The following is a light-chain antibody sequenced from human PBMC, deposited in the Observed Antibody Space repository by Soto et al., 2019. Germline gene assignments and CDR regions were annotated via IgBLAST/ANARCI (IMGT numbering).Light chain of an antibody. V-gene: IGKV3-20*01. CDR2: GAS. CDR1: QSVSSNY. J-gene: IGKJ4*01. CDR3: QQYGSSPLT. Sequence: EIVLTQSPCTLSLSPGERSTLSCISSQSVSSNYLAWYQQRPGQAPRLLTYGASRRATGIPDRFSGSGSGTDFTLTISRLEPEDFAVYYCQQYGSSPLTFGGGTKVDIK.